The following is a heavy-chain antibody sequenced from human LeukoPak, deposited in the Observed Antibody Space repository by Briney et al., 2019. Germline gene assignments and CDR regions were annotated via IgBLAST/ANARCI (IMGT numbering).Heavy chain of an antibody. CDR3: AKDARWLQSYFDY. CDR1: GFTFSSYG. V-gene: IGHV3-30*18. Sequence: GGSLRLSCAASGFTFSSYGMHWVRQAPGKGLEWVAVISYDGSNKYYADSVKGRFTISRDNSKNTLYLQMNSLRAEDTAVYYCAKDARWLQSYFDYWGQGTLVTVSS. J-gene: IGHJ4*02. CDR2: ISYDGSNK. D-gene: IGHD5-24*01.